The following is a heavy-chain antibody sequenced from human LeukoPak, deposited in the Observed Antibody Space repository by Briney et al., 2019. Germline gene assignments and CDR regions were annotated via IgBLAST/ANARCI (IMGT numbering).Heavy chain of an antibody. CDR3: ARDLPMVRGVIITDWFDP. Sequence: SETLSLTCAVYGGSFSGYYWSWIRQPPGKGLEWIGEINHSGSTNYNPSLKSRVTISVDTSKNQFSLKLSSVTAADTAVYYCARDLPMVRGVIITDWFDPWGQGTLVTVSS. J-gene: IGHJ5*02. CDR1: GGSFSGYY. D-gene: IGHD3-10*01. CDR2: INHSGST. V-gene: IGHV4-34*01.